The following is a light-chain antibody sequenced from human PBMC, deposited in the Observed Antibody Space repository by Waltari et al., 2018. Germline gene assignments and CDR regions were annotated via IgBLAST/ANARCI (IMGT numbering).Light chain of an antibody. Sequence: IVLTQSPGTLSLSQGERATLSCRASQSVSRTLAWYQQKPGQAPRLLIYGASTRAAGIPDRFSGSGSGTDFSLTISRLEPEDFAVYYCQHYVRLPVTFGQGTKVEIK. CDR2: GAS. J-gene: IGKJ1*01. CDR3: QHYVRLPVT. CDR1: QSVSRT. V-gene: IGKV3-20*01.